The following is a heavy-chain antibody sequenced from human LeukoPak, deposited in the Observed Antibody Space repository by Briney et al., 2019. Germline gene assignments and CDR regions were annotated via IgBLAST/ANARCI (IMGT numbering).Heavy chain of an antibody. D-gene: IGHD1-26*01. V-gene: IGHV3-33*01. CDR1: GFTFSSFG. Sequence: GRSLRLSCAASGFTFSSFGMHWVRQAPGKGLEWVAIIWYDGSNKNYADSVKGRFTISRDNSKNTLYLQMNSLRAEDTAVYYCARVGSGSYHGDYWGQGTLVTVSS. J-gene: IGHJ4*02. CDR3: ARVGSGSYHGDY. CDR2: IWYDGSNK.